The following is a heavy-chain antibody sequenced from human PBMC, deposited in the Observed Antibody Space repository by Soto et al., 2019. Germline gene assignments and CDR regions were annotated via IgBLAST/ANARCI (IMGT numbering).Heavy chain of an antibody. D-gene: IGHD3-22*01. CDR1: GYSFSSYG. CDR3: ARDRLRGYDNSGFYL. V-gene: IGHV1-18*01. CDR2: INTYNGNR. Sequence: ASVKVSCKASGYSFSSYGIHWVRQAPGQGLEWMGWINTYNGNRNFAQKFEDRVTMTTATSANTVFMELRSLKSDDTAMYYCARDRLRGYDNSGFYLWGQGTPVTVSS. J-gene: IGHJ4*02.